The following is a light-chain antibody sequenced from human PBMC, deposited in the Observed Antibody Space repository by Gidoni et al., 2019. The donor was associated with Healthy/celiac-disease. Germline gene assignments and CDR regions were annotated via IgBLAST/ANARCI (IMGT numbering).Light chain of an antibody. CDR2: SAS. CDR3: QQSYSTPWT. J-gene: IGKJ1*01. CDR1: QSISSY. V-gene: IGKV1-39*01. Sequence: DIQMTQSPSSLSASVGDRVTITCRASQSISSYLNWYQQKPGKAPKLLIYSASSLQSGVPLRVSGSGSGTDFILTISILQPEYFATYFCQQSYSTPWTFGQGTKVEIK.